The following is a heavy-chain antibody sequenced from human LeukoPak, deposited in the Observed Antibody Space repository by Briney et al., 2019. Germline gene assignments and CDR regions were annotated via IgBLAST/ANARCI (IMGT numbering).Heavy chain of an antibody. V-gene: IGHV3-74*01. CDR1: GFTFSSYW. CDR3: ARGNSASGYSGYDGAFDI. CDR2: INSDGSST. D-gene: IGHD5-12*01. J-gene: IGHJ3*02. Sequence: GGSLRPSCAASGFTFSSYWMHWVRQAPGKGLVWVSRINSDGSSTSYADSVKGRFTISRDNAKNTLYLQMNSLRAEDTAVYYCARGNSASGYSGYDGAFDIWGQGTMVTVSS.